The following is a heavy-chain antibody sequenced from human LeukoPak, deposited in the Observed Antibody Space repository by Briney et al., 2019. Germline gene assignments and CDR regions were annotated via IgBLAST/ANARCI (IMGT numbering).Heavy chain of an antibody. Sequence: GGSLRLSCAASGFTFSSYGMHWVRQAPGKGLEWVAFIRYDGSNKYYADSVKGRLTISRDNSKNTLYLQMNSLRAEDTAVYYCAKDYYYGSGSYYYYYYGMDVWCQGTTVTVSS. CDR3: AKDYYYGSGSYYYYYYGMDV. CDR2: IRYDGSNK. D-gene: IGHD3-10*01. J-gene: IGHJ6*02. CDR1: GFTFSSYG. V-gene: IGHV3-30*02.